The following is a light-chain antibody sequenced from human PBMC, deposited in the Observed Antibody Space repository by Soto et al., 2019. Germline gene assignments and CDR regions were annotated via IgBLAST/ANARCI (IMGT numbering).Light chain of an antibody. Sequence: DIQMTQSPSTLSASVGDRVTITCRASQSISSWLAWYQQKPGKAPKLLIDKASSLESGVPSRFSGSGSATEFTLTISSLQPDDFATYYYQQYNSYSRAFGPGTKVEIK. CDR3: QQYNSYSRA. CDR1: QSISSW. J-gene: IGKJ1*01. CDR2: KAS. V-gene: IGKV1-5*03.